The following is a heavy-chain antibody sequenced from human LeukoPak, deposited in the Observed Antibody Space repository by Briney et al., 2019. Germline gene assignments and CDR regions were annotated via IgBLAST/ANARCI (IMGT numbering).Heavy chain of an antibody. V-gene: IGHV4-4*02. J-gene: IGHJ4*02. D-gene: IGHD5-24*01. CDR1: GGSISSSNW. CDR3: AGQDGYNLGYFDY. CDR2: IYHSGST. Sequence: SETLSLTCAVSGGSISSSNWWSWVRQPPGKGLEWIGEIYHSGSTNYNPSLKSRVTISVDKSKNQFSLKLSSVTAADTAVYYCAGQDGYNLGYFDYWGQGTLVTVSS.